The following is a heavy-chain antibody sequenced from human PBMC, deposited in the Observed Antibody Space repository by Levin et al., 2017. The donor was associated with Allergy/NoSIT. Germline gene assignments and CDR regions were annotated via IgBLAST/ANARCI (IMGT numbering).Heavy chain of an antibody. CDR3: TTGSSSSWHDAFDI. V-gene: IGHV3-15*01. D-gene: IGHD6-13*01. CDR2: IKSKTDGGTT. Sequence: PGGSLRLSCAASGFTFSNAWMSWVRQAPGKGLEWVGRIKSKTDGGTTDYAAPVKGRFTISRDDSKNTLYLQMNSLKTEDTAVYYCTTGSSSSWHDAFDIWGQGTMVTVSS. J-gene: IGHJ3*02. CDR1: GFTFSNAW.